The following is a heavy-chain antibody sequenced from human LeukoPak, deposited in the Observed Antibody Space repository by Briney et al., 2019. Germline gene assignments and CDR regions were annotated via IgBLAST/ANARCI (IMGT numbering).Heavy chain of an antibody. CDR2: LYTSGST. Sequence: SETLSLTCTVSGGSISSYYWSWIRQPAGKGLEWIGRLYTSGSTNYNPSLKSRVTMSVDTSKNQFSLKLSSVTAADTAVYYCARHRISIFGVAFRPYDYMDVWGKGTTVIVS. CDR1: GGSISSYY. V-gene: IGHV4-4*07. D-gene: IGHD3-3*01. CDR3: ARHRISIFGVAFRPYDYMDV. J-gene: IGHJ6*03.